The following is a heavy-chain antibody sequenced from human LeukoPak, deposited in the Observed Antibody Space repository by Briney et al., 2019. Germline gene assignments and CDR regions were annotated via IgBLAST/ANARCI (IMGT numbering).Heavy chain of an antibody. J-gene: IGHJ4*02. D-gene: IGHD3-16*01. CDR2: INIDGSQR. CDR1: GFSFRTTW. CDR3: ARDPGWGALDY. Sequence: GGSLRLSCAASGFSFRTTWMTWVRQTPGKGLELVANINIDGSQRYHADSVEGRFTISRDNVKNTLYLQMSSLRVEDTAVYYCARDPGWGALDYWGQGALVIVSS. V-gene: IGHV3-7*03.